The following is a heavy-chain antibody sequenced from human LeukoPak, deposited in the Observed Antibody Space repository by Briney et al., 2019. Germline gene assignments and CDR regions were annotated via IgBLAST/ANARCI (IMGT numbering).Heavy chain of an antibody. Sequence: GASVKVSCKASAYTFTGYYVHWVRQAPGQGLEWMGWMNPNNGDTNYAQKFQGRVTMTRDTSISTAYMELNSLRFDDTAVYYCARSRFCSSTSCYGDYFDYWGQGTLVTVSS. CDR2: MNPNNGDT. D-gene: IGHD2-2*01. V-gene: IGHV1-2*02. CDR3: ARSRFCSSTSCYGDYFDY. J-gene: IGHJ4*02. CDR1: AYTFTGYY.